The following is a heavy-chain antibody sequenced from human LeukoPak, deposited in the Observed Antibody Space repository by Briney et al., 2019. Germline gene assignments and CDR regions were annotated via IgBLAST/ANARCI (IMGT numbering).Heavy chain of an antibody. CDR1: GYTFTGYY. CDR3: ARESSSEVPATPGGLDP. Sequence: GASVKVSCKASGYTFTGYYMHWVRQAPGQGLEWMGWINPNSGGTNYAQKFQGWVTMTRDTSISTAYMELSRLRSDDTAVYYCARESSSEVPATPGGLDPWGQGTLVTVSS. V-gene: IGHV1-2*04. D-gene: IGHD2-15*01. CDR2: INPNSGGT. J-gene: IGHJ5*02.